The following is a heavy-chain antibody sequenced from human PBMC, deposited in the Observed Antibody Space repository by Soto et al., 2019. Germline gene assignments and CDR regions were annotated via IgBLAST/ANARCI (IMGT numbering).Heavy chain of an antibody. D-gene: IGHD2-2*01. Sequence: QMQLVQSGPEVKKPGTSVKVSCKASGFTFSRSAMQWVRQARGQRPEWIGWIVVGSGKTNYAQKFQERVTITRDMSTSTVYMELSSLTSEDTAVYYCAADRDCSATNCYPVCMDVWGKGTTVTVSS. V-gene: IGHV1-58*02. CDR2: IVVGSGKT. CDR3: AADRDCSATNCYPVCMDV. J-gene: IGHJ6*03. CDR1: GFTFSRSA.